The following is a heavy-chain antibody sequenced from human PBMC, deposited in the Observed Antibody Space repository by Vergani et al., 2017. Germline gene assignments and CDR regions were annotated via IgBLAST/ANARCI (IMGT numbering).Heavy chain of an antibody. Sequence: QVQLVQSGAEVKKPGASVKVSCKASGYTFTSYGISWVRQAPGQGLEWMGWISAYNGNTNYAQKLQGRVTMTTDTSTSTAYVELRSLRSDDTAVYYCARAGRWVSYYDGSGSYSNWFDPWGQGTLVTVSS. CDR3: ARAGRWVSYYDGSGSYSNWFDP. V-gene: IGHV1-18*01. D-gene: IGHD3-10*01. CDR1: GYTFTSYG. CDR2: ISAYNGNT. J-gene: IGHJ5*02.